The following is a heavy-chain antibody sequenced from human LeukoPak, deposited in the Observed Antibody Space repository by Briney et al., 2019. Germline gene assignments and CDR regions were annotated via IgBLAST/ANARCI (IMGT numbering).Heavy chain of an antibody. J-gene: IGHJ4*02. CDR1: GYTFTGYY. CDR3: ARVKSSAVAGNFDY. Sequence: ASVKVSCKASGYTFTGYYMHWVRQAPGQGLEWMGWINPNSGGTNYAQKFQGRVTMNRDTSISTAYMELSRLRSDDTAVYYCARVKSSAVAGNFDYWGQGTLVTVSS. V-gene: IGHV1-2*02. D-gene: IGHD6-19*01. CDR2: INPNSGGT.